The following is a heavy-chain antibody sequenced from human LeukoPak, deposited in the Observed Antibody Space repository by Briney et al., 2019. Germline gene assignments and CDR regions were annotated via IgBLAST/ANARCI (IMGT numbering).Heavy chain of an antibody. CDR2: ISYSGST. J-gene: IGHJ4*02. CDR3: ARTRYYYNSRSYGAPYYFDY. CDR1: GGSISSYF. V-gene: IGHV4-59*08. D-gene: IGHD3-10*01. Sequence: SETLSLTCTVSGGSISSYFWSWIRQPPGKGLEWIGYISYSGSTNYNPSLKSRVTISVDTSKNQFSLKLSSVTAADTAVYYCARTRYYYNSRSYGAPYYFDYWGQGTLVTVSS.